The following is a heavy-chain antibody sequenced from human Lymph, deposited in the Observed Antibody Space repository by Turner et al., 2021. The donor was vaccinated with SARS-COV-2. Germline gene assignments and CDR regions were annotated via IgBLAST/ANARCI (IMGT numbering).Heavy chain of an antibody. J-gene: IGHJ5*02. Sequence: QQQLQESGPRLVHPLETLSPTCTVSGGSTNSNYWGWIRQPPGKRLEWIGYIYYRGSTYYNPSLKSRVTISVDTSKNQFSLKLTSVTAADTAIYYCARETVNNWVDPWGQGILVTVSS. CDR3: ARETVNNWVDP. V-gene: IGHV4-59*01. D-gene: IGHD2-21*02. CDR1: GGSTNSNY. CDR2: IYYRGST.